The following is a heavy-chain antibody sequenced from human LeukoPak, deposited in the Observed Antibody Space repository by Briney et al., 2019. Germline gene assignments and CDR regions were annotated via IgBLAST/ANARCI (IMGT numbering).Heavy chain of an antibody. CDR1: GFTFSSYA. V-gene: IGHV3-30-3*01. CDR3: ARGNLLVTFGGVIGGDY. D-gene: IGHD3-16*02. CDR2: ISYDGSNK. J-gene: IGHJ4*02. Sequence: GRSLRLSCAASGFTFSSYAMHWVRQAPGKGLEWVAVISYDGSNKYYADSVKGRFTISRDNSKNTLYLQMNSLRAEDTAVYYCARGNLLVTFGGVIGGDYWGQGTLVTVSS.